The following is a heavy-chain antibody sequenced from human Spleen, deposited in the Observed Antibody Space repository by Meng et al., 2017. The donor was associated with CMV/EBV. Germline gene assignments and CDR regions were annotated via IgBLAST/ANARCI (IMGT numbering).Heavy chain of an antibody. CDR2: INNDGSGA. CDR3: VRDFSFGVDF. Sequence: LSCAASGFTFSTYWMLWVRQVPGKGLLWVSRINNDGSGANYADSVMGRFTISRDNAKNTLYLQMNSLTAEDTGIYYCVRDFSFGVDFWGQGTLVTVSS. CDR1: GFTFSTYW. D-gene: IGHD3-16*01. V-gene: IGHV3-74*01. J-gene: IGHJ4*02.